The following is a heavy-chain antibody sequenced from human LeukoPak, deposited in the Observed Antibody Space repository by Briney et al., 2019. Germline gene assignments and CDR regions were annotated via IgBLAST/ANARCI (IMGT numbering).Heavy chain of an antibody. CDR2: ISAYNGNT. Sequence: ASVKVSCKASGYTFTSYGISWVRQAPGQGLEWMGWISAYNGNTNYAQKLQGRGTMTTDTSTSTAYMELRSLRSDDTAVYYCARVAYGGNYFDYWGQGTLVTVSS. D-gene: IGHD4-23*01. V-gene: IGHV1-18*01. CDR1: GYTFTSYG. CDR3: ARVAYGGNYFDY. J-gene: IGHJ4*02.